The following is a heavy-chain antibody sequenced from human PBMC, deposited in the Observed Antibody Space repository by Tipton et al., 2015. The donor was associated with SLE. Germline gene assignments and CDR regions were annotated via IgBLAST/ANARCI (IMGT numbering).Heavy chain of an antibody. D-gene: IGHD1-26*01. J-gene: IGHJ3*02. Sequence: TLSLTCTVSGGSISSSTYYWGWIRQPPGKGLEWIGNMYYSGSTYYNPSLKSRVTISLDTSKNQFSLKLSYVTAADTAVYYCARIVGARWAFDIWGQGTMVTVSS. CDR3: ARIVGARWAFDI. CDR2: MYYSGST. CDR1: GGSISSSTYY. V-gene: IGHV4-39*07.